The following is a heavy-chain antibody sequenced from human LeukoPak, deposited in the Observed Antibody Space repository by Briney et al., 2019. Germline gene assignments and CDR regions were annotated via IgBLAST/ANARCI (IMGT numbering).Heavy chain of an antibody. CDR1: GGSISSGSYY. CDR3: ARAIYDSWSGYYSDY. V-gene: IGHV4-61*02. Sequence: PSETLSLTCTVSGGSISSGSYYWSWIRQSAGKGLEWTGRVYSGGGTNYNPSLKSRVTISVDTSKNQYSLNLTSVTAADTAVYYCARAIYDSWSGYYSDYWGQGTLVTVSS. D-gene: IGHD3-3*01. CDR2: VYSGGGT. J-gene: IGHJ4*02.